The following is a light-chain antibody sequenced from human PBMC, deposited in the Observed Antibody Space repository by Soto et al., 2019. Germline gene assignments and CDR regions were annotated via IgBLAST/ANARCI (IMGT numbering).Light chain of an antibody. CDR1: SSDVGGYNY. CDR2: EVS. Sequence: QSALTQPASVSGSPGKSITISCTGTSSDVGGYNYVSWYQQHPGKAPKLIIYEVSTRPSGVSNRFSGSKSGNTASLTISGLQAEDEADYYCNSYTSKSTGVFGTVTKLTVL. CDR3: NSYTSKSTGV. J-gene: IGLJ1*01. V-gene: IGLV2-14*01.